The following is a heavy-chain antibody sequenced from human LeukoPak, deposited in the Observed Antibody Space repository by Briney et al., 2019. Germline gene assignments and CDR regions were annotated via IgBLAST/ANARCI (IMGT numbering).Heavy chain of an antibody. CDR1: GFTFSSYG. CDR3: AKDHVLGYCSGGSCHNWFDP. CDR2: ISGSGGST. V-gene: IGHV3-23*01. D-gene: IGHD2-15*01. Sequence: PGRSLRLSCAASGFTFSSYGMHWVRQAPGKGLEWVSAISGSGGSTYYADSVKGRFTISRDNSKNTLYLQMNSLRAEDTAVYYCAKDHVLGYCSGGSCHNWFDPWGQGTLVTVSS. J-gene: IGHJ5*02.